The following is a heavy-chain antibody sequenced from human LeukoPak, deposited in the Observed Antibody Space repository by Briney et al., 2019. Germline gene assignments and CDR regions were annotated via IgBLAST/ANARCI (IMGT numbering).Heavy chain of an antibody. CDR1: GFTFSRYS. Sequence: GGSLRLSCAASGFTFSRYSMHWVRQAPGKGLVWVSHIHSDGSSTSYADSVKGRFTISRDNAKNSLYLQMNSLRAEDTAVYYCARSHYGSGSYVFDYWGQGTLVIVSS. CDR3: ARSHYGSGSYVFDY. V-gene: IGHV3-74*01. J-gene: IGHJ4*02. D-gene: IGHD3-10*01. CDR2: IHSDGSST.